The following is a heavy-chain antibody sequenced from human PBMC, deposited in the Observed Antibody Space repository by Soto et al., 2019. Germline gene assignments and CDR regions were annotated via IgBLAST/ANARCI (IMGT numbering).Heavy chain of an antibody. V-gene: IGHV1-18*01. CDR1: GYTFTSYG. D-gene: IGHD3-16*01. Sequence: QVQLVQSGAEVKKPGASVKVSCKASGYTFTSYGIIWVRQAPGQGLEWMGWISAYNGNTNYAQKLQGRVTMTTDTSTSTAYMELRSLRSDDTALYYCARDKSGRAAHDVDFDLWGRGTLVTVSS. CDR2: ISAYNGNT. J-gene: IGHJ2*01. CDR3: ARDKSGRAAHDVDFDL.